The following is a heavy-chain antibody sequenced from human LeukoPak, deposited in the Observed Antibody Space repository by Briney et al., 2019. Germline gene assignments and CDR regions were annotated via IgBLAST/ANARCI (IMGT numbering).Heavy chain of an antibody. V-gene: IGHV1-18*01. D-gene: IGHD1-7*01. CDR2: ISAYNGNT. CDR1: GYTFTSYG. CDR3: ARDLGPYNWNLHAFDI. J-gene: IGHJ3*02. Sequence: ASVTVSFKASGYTFTSYGISWVRQAPGQGLEWMGWISAYNGNTNDAHKLQGRVTMTTDTSTSTAYMELRSLGSDDTAVYYCARDLGPYNWNLHAFDIWGQGTMVTVSS.